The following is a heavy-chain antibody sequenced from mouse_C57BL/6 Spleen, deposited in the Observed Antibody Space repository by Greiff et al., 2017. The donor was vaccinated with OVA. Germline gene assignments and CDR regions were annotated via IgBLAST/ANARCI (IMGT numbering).Heavy chain of an antibody. D-gene: IGHD1-1*01. V-gene: IGHV2-9*01. CDR3: ATGTVVEGYAMDY. CDR2: IWGGGST. Sequence: QVQLQQSGPGLVAPSQSLSITCTVSGFSLTSYGVDWVRQPPGKGLEWLGVIWGGGSTNYNSALMSRLSISKDNSKSQVFLKMNSLQTDDTAMYYCATGTVVEGYAMDYWGQGTSVTVSS. J-gene: IGHJ4*01. CDR1: GFSLTSYG.